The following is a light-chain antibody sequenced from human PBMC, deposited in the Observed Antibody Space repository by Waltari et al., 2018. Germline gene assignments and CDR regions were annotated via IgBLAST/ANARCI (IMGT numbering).Light chain of an antibody. CDR3: RQTNSLPFT. V-gene: IGKV1D-12*01. CDR1: QGISSW. J-gene: IGKJ4*01. Sequence: DIQMTQSPSSVSASVGDRVTITCRASQGISSWLAWYQQKPGKAPNLLLSAASSLQSGGPSRFSGSGSGTDFTLTISSLQPEDFATYYCRQTNSLPFTFGGGTNVEIK. CDR2: AAS.